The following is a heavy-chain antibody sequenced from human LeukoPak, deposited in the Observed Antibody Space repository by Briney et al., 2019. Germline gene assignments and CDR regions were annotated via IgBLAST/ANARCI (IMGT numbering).Heavy chain of an antibody. D-gene: IGHD1-26*01. CDR2: IYYSGST. CDR3: ARRTGSYTQFDY. Sequence: SETLSLTCTVSGGSISSGDYWRWIRQHPGKGLEWIGYIYYSGSTYYNPSLKSRVTISVDTSKNQFSLNLSSVAAADAAVYYCARRTGSYTQFDYWGQGTLVTISS. V-gene: IGHV4-31*03. J-gene: IGHJ4*02. CDR1: GGSISSGDY.